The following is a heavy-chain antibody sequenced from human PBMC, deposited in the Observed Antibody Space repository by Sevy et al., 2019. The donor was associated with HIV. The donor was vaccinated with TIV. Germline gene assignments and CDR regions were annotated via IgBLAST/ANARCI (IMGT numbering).Heavy chain of an antibody. Sequence: GGSLRLSCAASGFTFNTHAMNWVRQAPGKGLEWVSVISGPGSSTYYVDSVKGRFTISRDNSKNILYLQMNSLRADDTAVYYCARGNSGSYGWFDPWGQGTLVTVSS. CDR2: ISGPGSST. CDR3: ARGNSGSYGWFDP. D-gene: IGHD1-26*01. CDR1: GFTFNTHA. J-gene: IGHJ5*02. V-gene: IGHV3-23*01.